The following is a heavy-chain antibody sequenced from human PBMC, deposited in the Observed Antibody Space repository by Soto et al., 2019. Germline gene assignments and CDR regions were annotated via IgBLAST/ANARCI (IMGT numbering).Heavy chain of an antibody. CDR2: IYWDDDK. Sequence: QITLKESVPTLVKPTQTLTLTCTFSGFSLSTSGVGVGWIRQPPGKALEWLALIYWDDDKRYSPSLKSRLTITKDTSKNQVVLKMTNMDPVDTATYCCAHSWYCSGGSCYYTYYFDNWGQGTLVTVSS. D-gene: IGHD2-15*01. CDR1: GFSLSTSGVG. CDR3: AHSWYCSGGSCYYTYYFDN. V-gene: IGHV2-5*02. J-gene: IGHJ4*02.